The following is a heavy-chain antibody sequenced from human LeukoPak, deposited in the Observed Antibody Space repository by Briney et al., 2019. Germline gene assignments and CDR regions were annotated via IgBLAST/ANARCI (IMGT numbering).Heavy chain of an antibody. V-gene: IGHV4-31*03. Sequence: SSQTLSVTCTVSGGSISSGAYSWSWIRQHPGKGLEWIGYIYYSGSTYYNPSLESRVTISVDTSKNQFSLKLSSVTAADTAVYYCARRSLTYDSSASYEGAFDYWGQGTLVTVSS. CDR2: IYYSGST. CDR3: ARRSLTYDSSASYEGAFDY. D-gene: IGHD3-22*01. J-gene: IGHJ4*02. CDR1: GGSISSGAYS.